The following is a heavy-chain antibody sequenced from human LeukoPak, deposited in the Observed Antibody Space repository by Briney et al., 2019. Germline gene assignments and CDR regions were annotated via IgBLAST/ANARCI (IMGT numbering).Heavy chain of an antibody. V-gene: IGHV3-15*01. J-gene: IGHJ4*02. D-gene: IGHD6-19*01. Sequence: GGSLRLSCAASGFTCSNAWMSWVRQAPGKGLEWVSRIKSKTDSGTTDYAAPVKGRFTISRDDSKNTLYLQMNSLKTEDPAVYYCTTARMERYSSGWYVLDYWGQGTLVTVSS. CDR1: GFTCSNAW. CDR2: IKSKTDSGTT. CDR3: TTARMERYSSGWYVLDY.